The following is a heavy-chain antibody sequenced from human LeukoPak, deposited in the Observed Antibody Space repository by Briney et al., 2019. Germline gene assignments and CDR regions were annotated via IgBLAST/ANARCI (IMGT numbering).Heavy chain of an antibody. D-gene: IGHD2-15*01. J-gene: IGHJ4*02. CDR3: ARCAYCSGGSCLWEGFAY. Sequence: ASVKVSCKASGGTFSSYAISWVRQAPGQGLEWMGGIIPIFGTANYAQKFQGRVTITTDESTSTAYMELSSLRSEDTAVYYCARCAYCSGGSCLWEGFAYWGQGTLVTVSS. CDR1: GGTFSSYA. V-gene: IGHV1-69*05. CDR2: IIPIFGTA.